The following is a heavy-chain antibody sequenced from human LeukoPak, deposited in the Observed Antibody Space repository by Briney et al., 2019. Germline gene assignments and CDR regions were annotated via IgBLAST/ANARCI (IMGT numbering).Heavy chain of an antibody. D-gene: IGHD3-22*01. CDR2: INPSGGST. V-gene: IGHV1-46*01. Sequence: ASVKVSCKASGYTFTGYYMHWVRQAPGQGLEWMGIINPSGGSTSYAPKFQGRVTMTRDTSTSTVYMELSSLRSEDTAVYYCARGQYYYDDSGYHDAFDIWGQGTMVTVSS. J-gene: IGHJ3*02. CDR3: ARGQYYYDDSGYHDAFDI. CDR1: GYTFTGYY.